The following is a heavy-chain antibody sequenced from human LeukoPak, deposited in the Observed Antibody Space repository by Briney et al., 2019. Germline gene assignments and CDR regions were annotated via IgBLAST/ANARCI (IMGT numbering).Heavy chain of an antibody. CDR3: ARDRGSPHSSGWYIPRFFYYYYMDV. J-gene: IGHJ6*03. D-gene: IGHD6-19*01. V-gene: IGHV4-39*07. CDR2: IYYSGST. Sequence: PSETLSLTCTVSGGSISSSSYYWGWIRQPPGKGLGWIGSIYYSGSTYYNPSLKSRVTISVDTSKNQFSLKLSSVTAADTAVYYCARDRGSPHSSGWYIPRFFYYYYMDVWGKGTTVTVSS. CDR1: GGSISSSSYY.